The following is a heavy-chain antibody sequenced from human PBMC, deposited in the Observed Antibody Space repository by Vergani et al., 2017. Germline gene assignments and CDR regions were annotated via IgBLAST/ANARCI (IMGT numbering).Heavy chain of an antibody. CDR2: ISGSGGST. Sequence: EVQLLESGGGLVQPGGSLRLSCAASGFTFSSYTMTWVRQAPGKGVEWVSAISGSGGSTYYPDSVKGRFTISRDNSKNTLYLQMNSLRAEDTAIFYCAKSIRIVVQAAYFAYWGQGTLVTVSS. CDR1: GFTFSSYT. J-gene: IGHJ4*02. V-gene: IGHV3-23*01. CDR3: AKSIRIVVQAAYFAY. D-gene: IGHD2-2*01.